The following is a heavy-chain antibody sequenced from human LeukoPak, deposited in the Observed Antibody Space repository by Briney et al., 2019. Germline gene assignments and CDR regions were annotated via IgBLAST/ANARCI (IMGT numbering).Heavy chain of an antibody. J-gene: IGHJ2*01. Sequence: GGSLRLSCAASGFTFSSYEMNWVRQAPGKGLEWVSYISSSGSTIYYADSVKGLFTISRDNAKNSLYLQMNSLRAEDTAVYYCARDSKYDILTGYQYFDLWGRGTLVTVSS. CDR1: GFTFSSYE. CDR3: ARDSKYDILTGYQYFDL. V-gene: IGHV3-48*03. D-gene: IGHD3-9*01. CDR2: ISSSGSTI.